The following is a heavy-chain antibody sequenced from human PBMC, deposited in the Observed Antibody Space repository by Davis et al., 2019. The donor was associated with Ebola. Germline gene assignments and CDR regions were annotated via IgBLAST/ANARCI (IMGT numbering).Heavy chain of an antibody. D-gene: IGHD3-10*01. CDR3: ARGFGGAAYYMDV. CDR1: GYTFTNYY. CDR2: INPSSGSI. J-gene: IGHJ6*03. V-gene: IGHV1-46*01. Sequence: ASVKVSCKASGYTFTNYYIHWVRQAPGQGLGWMGIINPSSGSITYAQKFQGRVTMTRETSTSTVYMDMSSLRSDDTAVYYCARGFGGAAYYMDVWGKRTTVTVSS.